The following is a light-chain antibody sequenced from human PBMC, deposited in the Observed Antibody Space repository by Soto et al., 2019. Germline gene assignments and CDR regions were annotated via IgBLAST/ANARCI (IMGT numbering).Light chain of an antibody. Sequence: QSALTQPASVSGSPGQSIAISCTGTGSDVGGYRYVSWYQQHPGKAPKLIIYDVSNRPSGVSDRFSGSKSGNTASLTISGLQSEDEADYYCDSYTSRSSYVFGTGNKVTVL. V-gene: IGLV2-14*01. CDR2: DVS. CDR1: GSDVGGYRY. CDR3: DSYTSRSSYV. J-gene: IGLJ1*01.